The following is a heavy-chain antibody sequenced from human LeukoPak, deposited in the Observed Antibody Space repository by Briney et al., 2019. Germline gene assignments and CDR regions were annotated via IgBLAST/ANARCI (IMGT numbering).Heavy chain of an antibody. CDR1: GFTFEDYG. CDR3: ARDRSVEAAGPHDY. J-gene: IGHJ4*02. Sequence: GGSLRLPCAGSGFTFEDYGMSWVRQAPGKGLEWVSGINWNGGSTGYADSVKGRFTISRDNAKNSLYLQMNSLRAEDTAVYYCARDRSVEAAGPHDYWGQGTLVTVSS. V-gene: IGHV3-20*04. D-gene: IGHD6-13*01. CDR2: INWNGGST.